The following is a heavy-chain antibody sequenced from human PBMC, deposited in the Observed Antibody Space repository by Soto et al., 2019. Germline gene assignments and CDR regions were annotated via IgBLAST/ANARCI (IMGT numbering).Heavy chain of an antibody. J-gene: IGHJ4*02. CDR3: ARDGTCYYDSSGPRGFDY. V-gene: IGHV4-61*01. D-gene: IGHD3-22*01. CDR2: IYYSGST. Sequence: SETLSLTCTVSGASVSSGSYYWSWIRQPPGKGLEWIGYIYYSGSTNYNPSLKSRVTISVDTSKNQFSLKLSSVTAADTAVYYCARDGTCYYDSSGPRGFDYWGQGTLVTVSS. CDR1: GASVSSGSYY.